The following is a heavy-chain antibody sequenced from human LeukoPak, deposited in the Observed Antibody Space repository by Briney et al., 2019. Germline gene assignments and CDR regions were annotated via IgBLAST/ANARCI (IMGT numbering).Heavy chain of an antibody. Sequence: PSQTLSLTCTVSGDSISNGDYYWSWIRQPPGKGLEWIGYIYYSGSTYYNPSLKSRVTISVDTSKNQFSLKLSSVTAADTAVYYCARLAYCGGDCYSAVDYWGQGTLVTVSS. CDR2: IYYSGST. J-gene: IGHJ4*02. CDR1: GDSISNGDYY. D-gene: IGHD2-21*02. V-gene: IGHV4-30-4*01. CDR3: ARLAYCGGDCYSAVDY.